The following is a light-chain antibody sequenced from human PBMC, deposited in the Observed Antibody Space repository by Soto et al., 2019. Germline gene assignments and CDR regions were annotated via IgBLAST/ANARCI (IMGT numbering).Light chain of an antibody. CDR2: DAS. CDR1: QSVSSY. J-gene: IGKJ4*01. CDR3: QQRSNWPELT. V-gene: IGKV3-11*01. Sequence: EIVLTQSPATLSLSPGERATLSCRASQSVSSYLAWYQQKPGQAPRLLIYDASNRATGIPDRFSGSGSGTDLTLTISSIEPEAFAVYYCQQRSNWPELTFGGGTKVEIK.